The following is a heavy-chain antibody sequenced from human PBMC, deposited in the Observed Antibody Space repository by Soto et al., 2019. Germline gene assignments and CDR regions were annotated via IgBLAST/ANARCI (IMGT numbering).Heavy chain of an antibody. Sequence: ASVKVSCKASGYTFTSYGISWVRQAPGQGLEWMGWISAYNGNTNYAQKLQGRVTMTTDTSTSTAYMELRSLRSDDTAVYYCARGRGCSGGSCYSFGRFYYYGMDVWGQGTTVTV. CDR2: ISAYNGNT. D-gene: IGHD2-15*01. CDR3: ARGRGCSGGSCYSFGRFYYYGMDV. CDR1: GYTFTSYG. V-gene: IGHV1-18*01. J-gene: IGHJ6*02.